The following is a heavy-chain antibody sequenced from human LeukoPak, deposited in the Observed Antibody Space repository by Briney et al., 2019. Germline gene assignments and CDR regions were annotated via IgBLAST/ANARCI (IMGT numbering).Heavy chain of an antibody. V-gene: IGHV3-23*01. CDR3: AKDSSSWRHFDY. D-gene: IGHD6-13*01. CDR2: VSGSGGST. Sequence: GESLRLSCEASGFTFRDYSMTWVRQAPGKGLEWVSHVSGSGGSTYYADSVKGRFTISRDNSKNTLYLQMNSLRAEDTAVYYCAKDSSSWRHFDYWSQGTLVTVSS. CDR1: GFTFRDYS. J-gene: IGHJ4*02.